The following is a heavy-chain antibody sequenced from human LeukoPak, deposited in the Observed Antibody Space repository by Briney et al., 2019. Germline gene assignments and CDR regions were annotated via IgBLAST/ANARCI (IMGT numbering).Heavy chain of an antibody. CDR3: AKGGSVFWSVYADH. CDR2: ISGLGDSM. Sequence: PGGSLRLSCAASGFTFNNFAMNWVRYAPGKGLEWVSAISGLGDSMYSADSVKGRFTISRDNSKNTLYLQMSSLRADDTAVYYCAKGGSVFWSVYADHWGQGTLVTVSS. J-gene: IGHJ4*01. CDR1: GFTFNNFA. V-gene: IGHV3-23*01. D-gene: IGHD3-3*01.